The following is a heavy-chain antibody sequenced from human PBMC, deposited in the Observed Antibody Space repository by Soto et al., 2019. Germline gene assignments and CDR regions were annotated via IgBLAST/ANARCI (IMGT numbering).Heavy chain of an antibody. V-gene: IGHV4-4*02. CDR1: GGSISSTNW. D-gene: IGHD3-3*02. CDR2: TPHGGNI. J-gene: IGHJ4*02. CDR3: ARLRTSVLALLVTPNFDS. Sequence: QIQLQESGPGLVKPSGTVSLTCTVSGGSISSTNWWSWVRQPPGMGLERIGDTPHGGNINFNSSLESRTSVSADKSKNKFSLKLHSVTAADTAGYFCARLRTSVLALLVTPNFDSWGQGTLVTVSS.